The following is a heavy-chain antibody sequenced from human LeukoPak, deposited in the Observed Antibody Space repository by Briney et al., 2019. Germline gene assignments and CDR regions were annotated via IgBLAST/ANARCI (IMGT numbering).Heavy chain of an antibody. V-gene: IGHV4-31*02. CDR1: GFTFSSYW. J-gene: IGHJ4*02. Sequence: LRLSCAASGFTFSSYWMHWIRQHPGKGLEWIGYIYYSGSTYYNPSLKSRVTISVDTSKNQFSLKLSSVTAADTAVYYCARAGIAAAGGDYWGQGTLVTVSS. CDR2: IYYSGST. CDR3: ARAGIAAAGGDY. D-gene: IGHD6-13*01.